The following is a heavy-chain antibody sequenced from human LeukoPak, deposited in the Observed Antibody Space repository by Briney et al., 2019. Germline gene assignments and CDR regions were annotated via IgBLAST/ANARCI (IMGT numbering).Heavy chain of an antibody. CDR1: GFTFYDYG. D-gene: IGHD1-14*01. J-gene: IGHJ6*02. CDR2: INWKGSNT. V-gene: IGHV3-20*04. CDR3: ARTAIDGTAQEGDYYYYYGMDV. Sequence: RSGGSLRLSCVASGFTFYDYGMTWVRQAPGKGLEGVSGINWKGSNTYNVESVKGGLIISRDNPQNSMYLQKNSLKVEDKALYYCARTAIDGTAQEGDYYYYYGMDVWGQGTPVTVSS.